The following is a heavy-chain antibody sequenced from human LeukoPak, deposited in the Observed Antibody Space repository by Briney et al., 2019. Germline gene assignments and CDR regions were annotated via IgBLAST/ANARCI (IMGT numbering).Heavy chain of an antibody. CDR1: GGSISSSSYY. Sequence: SETLSLTCTVSGGSISSSSYYWGWIRQPPGKGLEWIGSIYYSGSTYYNPSLKSRVTISVDTSKNHFSLRLNSLTAADTAVYYCTRFGPDYWGQGTLVTVSP. CDR2: IYYSGST. CDR3: TRFGPDY. V-gene: IGHV4-39*02. J-gene: IGHJ4*02. D-gene: IGHD3-10*01.